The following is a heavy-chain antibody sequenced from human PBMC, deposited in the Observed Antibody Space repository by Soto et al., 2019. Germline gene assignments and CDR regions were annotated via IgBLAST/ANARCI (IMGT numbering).Heavy chain of an antibody. Sequence: QVQLVQSGAEVKKPGASVKVSCKASGYTFTSYGISWVRQAPGQGLEWMGWISAYNGNTNYAQKLQGRVTMTTDTSPGTAYMGRGGLGADGTAVYYCAGVALGGGGAFDIWGQGTMVTVSS. J-gene: IGHJ3*02. V-gene: IGHV1-18*01. D-gene: IGHD3-16*01. CDR1: GYTFTSYG. CDR3: AGVALGGGGAFDI. CDR2: ISAYNGNT.